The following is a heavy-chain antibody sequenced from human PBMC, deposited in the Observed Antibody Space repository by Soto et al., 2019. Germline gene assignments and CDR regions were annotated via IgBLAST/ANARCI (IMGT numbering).Heavy chain of an antibody. Sequence: EVQLLESGGGLVQPGGSLRLSCAASGFTFSSYAMSWVRQAPGKGLEWVSAISGSGGSKYYADSVRGRSTTSRDNSKNTLYLQLNSLTDEDTAVYYCAKEPYIAARPHYYYYMDVWGKGTTLTVSS. D-gene: IGHD6-6*01. J-gene: IGHJ6*03. CDR2: ISGSGGSK. V-gene: IGHV3-23*01. CDR3: AKEPYIAARPHYYYYMDV. CDR1: GFTFSSYA.